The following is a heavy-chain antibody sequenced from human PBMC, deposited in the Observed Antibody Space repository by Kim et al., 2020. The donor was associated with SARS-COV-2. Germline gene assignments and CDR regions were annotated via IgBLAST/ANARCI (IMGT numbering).Heavy chain of an antibody. V-gene: IGHV3-23*01. CDR1: GFTFSTYD. CDR3: ARGAGTPDY. D-gene: IGHD3-10*01. Sequence: GGSLRLSCAASGFTFSTYDMSWVRQAPGKGLEWVSSISGSGIPTFYADSVKGRFTISRDNAKGTLYLQMNSLRAEDTALYYCARGAGTPDYWGQGTMVTVSS. CDR2: ISGSGIPT. J-gene: IGHJ4*02.